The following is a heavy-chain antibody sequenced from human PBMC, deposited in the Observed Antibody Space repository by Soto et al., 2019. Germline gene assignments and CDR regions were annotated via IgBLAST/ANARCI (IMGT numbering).Heavy chain of an antibody. CDR1: GDTFTSSG. V-gene: IGHV1-18*01. Sequence: QVQLVQSGPEVKETGASVKISCEVSGDTFTSSGITWVRQAPGQGLAWMGWISPAKGKTNYAQIFRDRVTISADTATSTAYMELRSLRSDDTAVYYCARDPTRLTACGGIMVVGWFDPWGQGTLITVSS. CDR2: ISPAKGKT. CDR3: ARDPTRLTACGGIMVVGWFDP. J-gene: IGHJ5*02. D-gene: IGHD3-16*02.